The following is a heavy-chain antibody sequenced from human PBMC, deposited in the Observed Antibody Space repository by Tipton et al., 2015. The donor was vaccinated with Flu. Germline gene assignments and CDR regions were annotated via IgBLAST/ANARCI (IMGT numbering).Heavy chain of an antibody. CDR3: AGQDFVLKQEYRAFDY. Sequence: VQSGGSLRLSCAASGFTFDTYEMNWVRQAPGKGLEWVSYISSSGSTISYADSVKGRFTISRDNAKNSLFLQMNSLRAEDTAVYYCAGQDFVLKQEYRAFDYWGQGTLVAVSS. CDR1: GFTFDTYE. V-gene: IGHV3-48*03. J-gene: IGHJ4*02. CDR2: ISSSGSTI. D-gene: IGHD2/OR15-2a*01.